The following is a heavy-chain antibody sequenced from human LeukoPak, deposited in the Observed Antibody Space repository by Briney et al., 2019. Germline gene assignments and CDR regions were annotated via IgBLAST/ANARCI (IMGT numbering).Heavy chain of an antibody. CDR1: GGTFSSNA. D-gene: IGHD3-3*01. J-gene: IGHJ3*02. V-gene: IGHV1-69*13. Sequence: ASVKVSCKASGGTFSSNAINWVRQAPGQGLEWMGGIIPFYDTTNYAQKFQGRVTITADESTSTAYMELSSLRSEDTAIYYCARDRGDFWSGYYNPDAFDIWGQGAMVTVSS. CDR2: IIPFYDTT. CDR3: ARDRGDFWSGYYNPDAFDI.